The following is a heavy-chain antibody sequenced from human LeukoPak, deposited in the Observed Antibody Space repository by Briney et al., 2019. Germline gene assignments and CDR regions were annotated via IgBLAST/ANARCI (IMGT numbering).Heavy chain of an antibody. CDR2: IYYSGST. Sequence: PSETLSLTCTVSGGSISSYYWSWIRQPPGKGLEWIGYIYYSGSTYYNPSLKSRLTISVDMSKNQSSLKLSSVTAADTAVYYCARGGPYDSSGYSFDYWGQGTLVTVSS. CDR3: ARGGPYDSSGYSFDY. V-gene: IGHV4-59*12. CDR1: GGSISSYY. J-gene: IGHJ4*02. D-gene: IGHD3-22*01.